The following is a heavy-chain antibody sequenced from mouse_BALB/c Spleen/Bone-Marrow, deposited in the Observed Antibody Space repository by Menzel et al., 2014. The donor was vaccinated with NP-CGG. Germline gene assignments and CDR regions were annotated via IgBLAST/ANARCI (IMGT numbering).Heavy chain of an antibody. J-gene: IGHJ2*01. D-gene: IGHD2-3*01. CDR2: INPGSGST. CDR1: GYAFTDYL. V-gene: IGHV1-54*03. Sequence: VMLVESGAELVRPGTSVKVSCKASGYAFTDYLMEWLKQRPGQGLEWIGVINPGSGSTNYNEKFKDKATLTADKSSSTAYMQLSSLTSDDSAVYFCARYDGYFDYWRQGTILTVSS. CDR3: ARYDGYFDY.